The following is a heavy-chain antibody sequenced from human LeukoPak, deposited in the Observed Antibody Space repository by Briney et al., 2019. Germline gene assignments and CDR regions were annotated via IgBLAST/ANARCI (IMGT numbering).Heavy chain of an antibody. CDR3: ARYCSSTSCHNTLFDY. J-gene: IGHJ4*02. CDR1: GYTFTSYD. CDR2: IIPIFGTA. D-gene: IGHD2-2*01. Sequence: SVKVSCKASGYTFTSYDINWVRQAPGQGLEWMGGIIPIFGTANYAQKFQGRVTITADESTSTAYMELSSLRSEDTAVYYCARYCSSTSCHNTLFDYWGQGTLVTVSS. V-gene: IGHV1-69*13.